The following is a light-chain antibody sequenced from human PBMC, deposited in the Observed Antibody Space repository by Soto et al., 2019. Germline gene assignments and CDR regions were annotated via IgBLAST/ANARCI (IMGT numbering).Light chain of an antibody. CDR2: HAS. CDR1: QSVNSN. CDR3: QQYNNWHPIT. V-gene: IGKV3D-15*01. J-gene: IGKJ5*01. Sequence: EILMTQSPATLSVSPGETVTLSCRASQSVNSNLAWYQQKPGQAPRLLIYHASTRATGIPASFSGSGSATEFTLTISSLQSEDFATFYCQQYNNWHPITFGHGTRLEIK.